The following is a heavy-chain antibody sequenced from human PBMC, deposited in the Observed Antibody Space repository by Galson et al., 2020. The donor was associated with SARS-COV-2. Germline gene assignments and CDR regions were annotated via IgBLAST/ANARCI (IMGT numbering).Heavy chain of an antibody. CDR1: GGSISSSSYY. J-gene: IGHJ4*02. CDR3: ARLYSSGWYDGGFDY. V-gene: IGHV4-39*01. CDR2: IYYSGST. D-gene: IGHD6-19*01. Sequence: SETLSLTCTVSGGSISSSSYYWGWIRQPPGKGLEWIGSIYYSGSTYYNPSLKSRVTISVDTSKNQFSLKLSSVTAADTAVYYCARLYSSGWYDGGFDYWGQGTRVTVSS.